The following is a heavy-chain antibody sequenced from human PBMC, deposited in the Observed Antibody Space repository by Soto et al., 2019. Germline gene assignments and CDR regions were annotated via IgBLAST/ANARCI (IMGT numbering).Heavy chain of an antibody. D-gene: IGHD3-10*01. Sequence: EVQLVESGGGLVQPGGSLRLSCAGSGFTFSSYSMNWVRQAPGKGLEWVSYINPSSSTTYYADSVKGRFIISRDNARTSVYRQMNSLRDEDTAVYYCARYYRRTGSYGDYWGQGALITVSS. CDR3: ARYYRRTGSYGDY. CDR1: GFTFSSYS. J-gene: IGHJ4*02. V-gene: IGHV3-48*02. CDR2: INPSSSTT.